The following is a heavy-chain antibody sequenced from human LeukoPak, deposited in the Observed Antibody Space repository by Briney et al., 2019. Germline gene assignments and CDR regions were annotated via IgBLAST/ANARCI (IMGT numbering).Heavy chain of an antibody. CDR2: MNHSGST. CDR1: GGSFSGYY. CDR3: ARGGSPGGATNDY. D-gene: IGHD1-26*01. Sequence: ASETLSLTCAVYGGSFSGYYWSWIRQPPGKGLEWIGEMNHSGSTNYNPSLKSRVTISVDTSKNQFSLKLSSVTAADTAVNYCARGGSPGGATNDYWGQGTLLTVSS. J-gene: IGHJ4*02. V-gene: IGHV4-34*01.